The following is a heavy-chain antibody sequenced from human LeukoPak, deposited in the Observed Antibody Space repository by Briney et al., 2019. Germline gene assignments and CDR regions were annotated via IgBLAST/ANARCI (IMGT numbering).Heavy chain of an antibody. V-gene: IGHV3-74*01. Sequence: QPGGSLRLSCTASGFTFTRYWMHWVRQAPGKGLVWVSRVNPDGSSVTYGDSVKGRFTSYRDNAKNTLYLQMNSLRAEDMAVYYCARGGSYGDYWGQGILVTVSS. D-gene: IGHD3-16*01. CDR1: GFTFTRYW. CDR3: ARGGSYGDY. CDR2: VNPDGSSV. J-gene: IGHJ4*02.